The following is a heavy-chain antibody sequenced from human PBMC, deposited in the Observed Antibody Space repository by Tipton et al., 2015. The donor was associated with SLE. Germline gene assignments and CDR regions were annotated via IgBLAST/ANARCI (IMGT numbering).Heavy chain of an antibody. Sequence: TLSLTCTVSDGSISSSSYYWGWIRQPPGKGLEWIGSIYYSGSTYYNPSLKSRVTISVDTSKNQFSLKLSSVTAADTAVYYCARVRKITIFGVPKGDYFDYWGQGTLVTVSS. V-gene: IGHV4-39*01. CDR1: DGSISSSSYY. CDR3: ARVRKITIFGVPKGDYFDY. CDR2: IYYSGST. J-gene: IGHJ4*02. D-gene: IGHD3-3*01.